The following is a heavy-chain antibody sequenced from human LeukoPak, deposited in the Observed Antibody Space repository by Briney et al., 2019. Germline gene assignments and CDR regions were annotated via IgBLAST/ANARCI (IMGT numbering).Heavy chain of an antibody. J-gene: IGHJ6*02. CDR1: GYSFTSYW. CDR2: IYPGDSDT. CDR3: ARRIAAAGTPHDYYYGMDV. V-gene: IGHV5-51*01. D-gene: IGHD6-13*01. Sequence: HGESLKISCQGSGYSFTSYWIGWVRQMPGKGLEWMGIIYPGDSDTRYSPSFQGQVTISADKSISTAYLQWSSLKASDTAMYYCARRIAAAGTPHDYYYGMDVWGQGTTVTVSS.